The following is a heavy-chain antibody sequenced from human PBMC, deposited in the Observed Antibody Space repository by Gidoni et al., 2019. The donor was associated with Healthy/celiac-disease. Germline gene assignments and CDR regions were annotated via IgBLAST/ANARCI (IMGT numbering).Heavy chain of an antibody. Sequence: QVQLVQSGAEVKKPGASVKVYCKASGYTFTSYGISWVRQAPGQGLEWMGWISAYNGNTNYAQKLQGRVTMTTDTSTSTAYMELRSLRSDDTAVYYCARAEYDILTGYFPDYWGQGTLVTVSS. D-gene: IGHD3-9*01. CDR3: ARAEYDILTGYFPDY. V-gene: IGHV1-18*01. CDR2: ISAYNGNT. CDR1: GYTFTSYG. J-gene: IGHJ4*02.